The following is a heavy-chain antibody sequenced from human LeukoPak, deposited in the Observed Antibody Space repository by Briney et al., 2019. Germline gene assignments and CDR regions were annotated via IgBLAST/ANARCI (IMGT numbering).Heavy chain of an antibody. J-gene: IGHJ6*03. CDR1: GGSISSSSYY. V-gene: IGHV4-39*07. D-gene: IGHD5-12*01. CDR3: AKAKLNSGYDPGYYMDV. Sequence: SETLSLTCTVSGGSISSSSYYWGWIRQPPGKGLEWIGTIYYSGNTYYNPSIRSRVTISVDTSKKQFSLELSSVTAADTAVYYCAKAKLNSGYDPGYYMDVWGKGTTVTVSS. CDR2: IYYSGNT.